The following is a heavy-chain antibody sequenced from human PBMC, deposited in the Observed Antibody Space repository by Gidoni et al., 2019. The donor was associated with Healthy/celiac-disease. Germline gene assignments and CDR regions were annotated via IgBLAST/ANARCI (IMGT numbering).Heavy chain of an antibody. CDR2: IYHCGRT. V-gene: IGHV4-38-2*02. Sequence: QVQLQESGPGLVKPAETRYLTCTVSGYSISSGYYWGWIRQPQGKGLEWIGSIYHCGRTYYNPSLKSRVTISVDTSTNQFSLKLSSVTAAYTAVYYCARGGVTTSRLVNADYWGQGTLVTVSS. CDR1: GYSISSGYY. J-gene: IGHJ4*02. CDR3: ARGGVTTSRLVNADY. D-gene: IGHD4-17*01.